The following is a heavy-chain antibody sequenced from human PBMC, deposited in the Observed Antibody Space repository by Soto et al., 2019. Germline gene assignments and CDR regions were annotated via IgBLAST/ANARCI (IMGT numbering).Heavy chain of an antibody. V-gene: IGHV3-30*02. CDR2: ITNDGNNE. Sequence: GGALRVSCAASGVVVSYYVMHWVRQAPGKGLEWVALITNDGNNEYYRESVKGRFSISRGRSTNTVDLLMNSLRPEDTGVYYCAKEGPGGGRHFYYAMDVWGQGTTVTVSS. CDR3: AKEGPGGGRHFYYAMDV. J-gene: IGHJ6*02. CDR1: GVVVSYYV. D-gene: IGHD1-26*01.